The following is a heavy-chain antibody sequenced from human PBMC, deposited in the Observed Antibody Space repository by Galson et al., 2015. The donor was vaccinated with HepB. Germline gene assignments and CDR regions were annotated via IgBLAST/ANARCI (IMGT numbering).Heavy chain of an antibody. CDR2: IWYDGSNK. CDR1: GFTFSSYG. V-gene: IGHV3-33*08. CDR3: ARDASGGIAVAGTVSAAFDI. D-gene: IGHD6-19*01. Sequence: SLRLSCAASGFTFSSYGMHWVRQAPGKGLEWVAVIWYDGSNKYYADSVKGRFTISRDNSKNTLYLQMNSLRAEDTAVYYCARDASGGIAVAGTVSAAFDIWGQGTMVTVSS. J-gene: IGHJ3*02.